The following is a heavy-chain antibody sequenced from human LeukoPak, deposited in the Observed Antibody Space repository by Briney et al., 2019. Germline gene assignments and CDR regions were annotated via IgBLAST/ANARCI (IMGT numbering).Heavy chain of an antibody. V-gene: IGHV1-2*02. CDR1: GYTFSDYY. CDR2: INPNSGGT. J-gene: IGHJ4*01. CDR3: ARGGVRTAASSLGY. D-gene: IGHD6-13*01. Sequence: ASVKVSCKASGYTFSDYYLHWVRQAPGQGLEWVGWINPNSGGTNFAQKFRGRVTMTRDTSITTAYMELTRLKSDDTAVYYCARGGVRTAASSLGYWGQGTLVTVSS.